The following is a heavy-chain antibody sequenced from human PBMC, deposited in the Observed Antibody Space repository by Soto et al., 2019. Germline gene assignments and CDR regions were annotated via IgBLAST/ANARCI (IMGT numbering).Heavy chain of an antibody. Sequence: LVESGGGAAQPGRSLRLSCETSGFTFSHCGMHWVRQAPGKGLEWVGMIWNDGTTTHFTDSVKGRITISRDNSKNTVYLQMNCLRDEDTAVYYCARDGGHYDGDYWGRGTLVTVSS. D-gene: IGHD5-12*01. CDR3: ARDGGHYDGDY. J-gene: IGHJ4*02. V-gene: IGHV3-33*01. CDR1: GFTFSHCG. CDR2: IWNDGTTT.